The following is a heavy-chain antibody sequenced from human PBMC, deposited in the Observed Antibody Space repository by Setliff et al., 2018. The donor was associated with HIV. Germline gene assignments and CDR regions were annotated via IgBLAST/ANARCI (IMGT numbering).Heavy chain of an antibody. J-gene: IGHJ6*03. CDR1: GYTFTDYY. CDR3: ATGAETYSSSWEAYYMDV. CDR2: VDPEDGET. V-gene: IGHV1-69-2*01. Sequence: ASVKVSCKSSGYTFTDYYIHWVQQAPGKGLEWMGRVDPEDGETIYAERFQGRVTITADTSTDTSYMELSSLRSEDTAVYYCATGAETYSSSWEAYYMDVWGKGTTVTVSS. D-gene: IGHD6-13*01.